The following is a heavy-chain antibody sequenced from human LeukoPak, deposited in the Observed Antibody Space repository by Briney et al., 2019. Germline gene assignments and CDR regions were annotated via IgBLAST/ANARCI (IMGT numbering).Heavy chain of an antibody. D-gene: IGHD3-22*01. V-gene: IGHV4-59*01. CDR1: GGSISSYY. J-gene: IGHJ4*02. Sequence: SETLTLTYTVSGGSISSYYWSWIRQPPGKGLEWIGYIYYSGSTNYNPSLKSRVTISVDTSKNQFSLKLSSVTAADTAVYYCASNLYYDSSGYYDYWGQGTLVTVSS. CDR2: IYYSGST. CDR3: ASNLYYDSSGYYDY.